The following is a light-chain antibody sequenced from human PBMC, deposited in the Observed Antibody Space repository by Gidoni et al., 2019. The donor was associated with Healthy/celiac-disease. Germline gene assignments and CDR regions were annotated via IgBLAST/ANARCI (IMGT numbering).Light chain of an antibody. CDR2: DAS. J-gene: IGKJ1*01. V-gene: IGKV1-39*01. CDR3: QQSYSTPPT. CDR1: QSISSY. Sequence: DIQMTQSPSSLSASVGDRVTITCRASQSISSYLTWYQKKPGKAPKFLIYDASSLQSGVPSRFSGSGSGTDFTLTISSLQPEDFATYYCQQSYSTPPTFGQXTKVEI.